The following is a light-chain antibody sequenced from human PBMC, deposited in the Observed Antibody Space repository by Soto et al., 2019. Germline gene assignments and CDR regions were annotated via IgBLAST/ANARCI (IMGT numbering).Light chain of an antibody. Sequence: QSALTQPSVSGSPGQSITISCTGSSSDVGSYNFVSWHQQHPGKAPKLMIYEGSKRPSGVSNRFSGSKSGNTASLTISGLQAEDEADYYCCSYAGSSTWVFGRGTKLTVL. CDR1: SSDVGSYNF. CDR3: CSYAGSSTWV. CDR2: EGS. V-gene: IGLV2-23*01. J-gene: IGLJ3*02.